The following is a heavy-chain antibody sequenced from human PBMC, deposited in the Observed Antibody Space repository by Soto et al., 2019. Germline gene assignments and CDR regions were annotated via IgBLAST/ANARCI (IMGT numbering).Heavy chain of an antibody. D-gene: IGHD4-4*01. CDR1: GFTFSNYE. V-gene: IGHV3-48*03. CDR3: ARDPAIYSGKFDYGLDV. Sequence: GGSLRLSCAASGFTFSNYEMNWVRQAPGKGLEWVSYIGNRGRTIYYADSVKGRFTISRDNAKNSLYLQMNSLRAEDTAVYYCARDPAIYSGKFDYGLDVWGQGTTVTVSS. J-gene: IGHJ6*02. CDR2: IGNRGRTI.